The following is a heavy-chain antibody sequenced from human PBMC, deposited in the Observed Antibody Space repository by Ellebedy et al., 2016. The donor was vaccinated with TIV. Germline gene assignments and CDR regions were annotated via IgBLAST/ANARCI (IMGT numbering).Heavy chain of an antibody. CDR1: GYSISSGYY. V-gene: IGHV4-38-2*02. D-gene: IGHD3-10*01. J-gene: IGHJ4*02. Sequence: SETLSLTXTVSGYSISSGYYWGWIRQPPGKGLEWIGSIYHSGSTYYNPSLKSRVTISVDTSKNQFSLKLSSVTAADTAVYYCARDRADLLWFGELSLDYWGQGTLVTVSS. CDR2: IYHSGST. CDR3: ARDRADLLWFGELSLDY.